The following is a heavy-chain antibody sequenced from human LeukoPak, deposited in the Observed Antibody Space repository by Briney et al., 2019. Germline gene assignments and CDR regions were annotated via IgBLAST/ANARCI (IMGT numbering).Heavy chain of an antibody. CDR2: IYTSGST. J-gene: IGHJ3*02. CDR3: ASATYYHDSSGYYSGNDAFDI. CDR1: GGSISSYY. Sequence: SETLSLTCTVSGGSISSYYWSWIRQPPGKGLEWIGYIYTSGSTNYNPSLKSRVTISVDTSKNQFSLKLSSVTAADTAVYYCASATYYHDSSGYYSGNDAFDIWGQGTMVTVSS. V-gene: IGHV4-4*09. D-gene: IGHD3-22*01.